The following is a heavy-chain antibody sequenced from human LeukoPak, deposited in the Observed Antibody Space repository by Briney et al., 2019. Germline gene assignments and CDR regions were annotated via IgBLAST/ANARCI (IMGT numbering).Heavy chain of an antibody. D-gene: IGHD1-14*01. J-gene: IGHJ4*02. CDR3: ARSRTSSPYDKNLNF. CDR2: ISSSINYI. V-gene: IGHV3-21*01. Sequence: GGSLRLSCAASGFTFSPYTMSWVREAPGKGLEWVSSISSSINYIYHADSVKGRFTISRDDAQNSVYLQMNSLKDEDTAVYYCARSRTSSPYDKNLNFWGQGTLVIVSS. CDR1: GFTFSPYT.